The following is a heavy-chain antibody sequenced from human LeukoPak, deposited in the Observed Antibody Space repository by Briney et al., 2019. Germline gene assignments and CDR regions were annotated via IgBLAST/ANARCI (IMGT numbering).Heavy chain of an antibody. CDR1: GGSISSHY. J-gene: IGHJ5*02. CDR3: ARSIYYYGLGSYLLDP. V-gene: IGHV4-59*11. D-gene: IGHD3-10*01. CDR2: IYYSGST. Sequence: SETLSLTCTVSGGSISSHYWSWIRQPPGKGLEWIGYIYYSGSTNYNPSLKSRVTISVDTSKNQFSLKLSSVTAADTAVYYCARSIYYYGLGSYLLDPWGQGTLVTVSS.